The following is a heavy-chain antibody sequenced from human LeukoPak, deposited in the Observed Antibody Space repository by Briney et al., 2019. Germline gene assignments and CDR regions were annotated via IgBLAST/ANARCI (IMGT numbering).Heavy chain of an antibody. CDR1: GFTFSSYS. J-gene: IGHJ4*02. V-gene: IGHV3-48*04. CDR3: ARGGAVAAYYFDY. D-gene: IGHD6-19*01. CDR2: ISSNSII. Sequence: GGSLRLSCAASGFTFSSYSMNWVRQAPGKGLEWVSYISSNSIIYYADSVKGRFTISRDDAKNSLYLQMNNLRAEDTAVYYCARGGAVAAYYFDYWGQGTLVTVSS.